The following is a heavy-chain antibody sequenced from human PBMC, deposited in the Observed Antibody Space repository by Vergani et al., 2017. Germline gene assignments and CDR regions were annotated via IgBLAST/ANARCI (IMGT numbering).Heavy chain of an antibody. CDR2: ISGSGGST. Sequence: EVQLLESGGGLVQPGGSLRLSCAASGFTFSSYAMSWVRQAPGKGLEWVSAISGSGGSTYYADSVKGRFTISRDNSKNTLYLEMKSLRAEDTAVYYCARERFVEILYLGGDAFDIGGQGTMVTVSS. V-gene: IGHV3-23*01. D-gene: IGHD2-8*01. CDR3: ARERFVEILYLGGDAFDI. CDR1: GFTFSSYA. J-gene: IGHJ3*02.